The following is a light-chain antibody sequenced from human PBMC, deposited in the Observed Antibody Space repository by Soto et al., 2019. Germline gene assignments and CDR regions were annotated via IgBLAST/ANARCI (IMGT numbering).Light chain of an antibody. CDR2: GAS. V-gene: IGKV3-20*01. CDR1: QSVGSN. Sequence: EVVMTQSPATLSVSPGETATLSCRASQSVGSNLAWYQQKPGQAPRLLIYGASSRATGIPDRFSGSGSGTDFTLTISRLEPEDFAVYYCQQYGSSTWTFGQGTKVDI. CDR3: QQYGSSTWT. J-gene: IGKJ1*01.